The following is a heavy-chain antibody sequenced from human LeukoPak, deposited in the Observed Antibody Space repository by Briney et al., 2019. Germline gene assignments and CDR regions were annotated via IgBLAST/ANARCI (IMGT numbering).Heavy chain of an antibody. CDR3: ARGRPGLYYFDY. V-gene: IGHV3-64*01. CDR1: GFTFSSYA. Sequence: GGSLRLFCAASGFTFSSYAMPWVRQAPGRGLEYVSAISSNGGSTYYANSVKGRFTISRDNSKNTLYLQMGSLRAEDMAVYYCARGRPGLYYFDYWGQGTLVTVSS. J-gene: IGHJ4*02. CDR2: ISSNGGST.